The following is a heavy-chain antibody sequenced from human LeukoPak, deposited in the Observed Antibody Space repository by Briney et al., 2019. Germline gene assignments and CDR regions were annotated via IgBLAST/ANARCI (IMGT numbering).Heavy chain of an antibody. Sequence: SETLSLTCTVSGGSITNYYWNWIRQPPGKGLEWPGHIYYSGSTKYNPSLKSRVSMSVDSSKNQISLRLTSVTAADTAVYYCARDRGYGDPFDCWGQGTLVTVSS. J-gene: IGHJ4*02. CDR2: IYYSGST. CDR1: GGSITNYY. V-gene: IGHV4-59*01. D-gene: IGHD4-17*01. CDR3: ARDRGYGDPFDC.